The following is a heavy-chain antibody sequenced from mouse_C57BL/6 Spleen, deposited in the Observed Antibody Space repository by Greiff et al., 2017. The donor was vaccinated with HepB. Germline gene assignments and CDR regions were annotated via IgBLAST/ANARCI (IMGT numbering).Heavy chain of an antibody. CDR2: IDPSDSET. V-gene: IGHV1-52*01. D-gene: IGHD2-3*01. CDR3: ARSNDGYYKIFAY. CDR1: GYTFTSYW. Sequence: QVQLQQPGAELVRPGSSVKLSCKASGYTFTSYWMHWVKQRPIQGLEWIGNIDPSDSETHYNQKFKDKATLTVDKSSSTAYMQLSSLTSEDSAVYYCARSNDGYYKIFAYWGQGTLVTVSA. J-gene: IGHJ3*01.